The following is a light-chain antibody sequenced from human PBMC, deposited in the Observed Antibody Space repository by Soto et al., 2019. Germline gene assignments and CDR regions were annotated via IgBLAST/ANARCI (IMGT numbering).Light chain of an antibody. CDR3: QQYVDSSET. Sequence: EIVLTQSPGTLSLSPGERATLSCRASQSISSYVAWYQQKPGQAPRVLIYDSSSRATGVPDRVSGSGSGTDFTLTISRLEPEDFAVYYCQQYVDSSETFGGGTKVESK. V-gene: IGKV3-20*01. CDR2: DSS. J-gene: IGKJ4*01. CDR1: QSISSY.